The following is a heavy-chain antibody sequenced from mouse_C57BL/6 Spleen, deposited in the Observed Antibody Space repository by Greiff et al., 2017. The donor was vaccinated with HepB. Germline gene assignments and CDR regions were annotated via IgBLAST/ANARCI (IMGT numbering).Heavy chain of an antibody. D-gene: IGHD2-1*01. Sequence: VQLKESGAELVRPGTSVKVSCKASGYAFTNYLIEWVKQRPGQGLEWIGVINPGSGGTNYNEKFKGKATLTADKSSSTAYMQLSSLTSEDSAVYFCAREGLYYTAYWGQGTLVTVSA. CDR1: GYAFTNYL. CDR3: AREGLYYTAY. J-gene: IGHJ3*01. CDR2: INPGSGGT. V-gene: IGHV1-54*01.